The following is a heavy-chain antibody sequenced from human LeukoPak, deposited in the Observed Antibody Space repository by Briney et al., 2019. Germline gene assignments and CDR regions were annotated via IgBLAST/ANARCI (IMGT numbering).Heavy chain of an antibody. D-gene: IGHD3-22*01. CDR1: GFSFSDFA. J-gene: IGHJ1*01. CDR2: ISGGGVNT. Sequence: PGGSLRLSCEGSGFSFSDFAMGWVRQAPGKGLEWVSTISGGGVNTYYADSVKGRFTVSRDNAKNTLSLQMNSLRAEDTGVYYCARAPSEIGGYYPEYFRHWGQGTLVTVSS. V-gene: IGHV3-23*01. CDR3: ARAPSEIGGYYPEYFRH.